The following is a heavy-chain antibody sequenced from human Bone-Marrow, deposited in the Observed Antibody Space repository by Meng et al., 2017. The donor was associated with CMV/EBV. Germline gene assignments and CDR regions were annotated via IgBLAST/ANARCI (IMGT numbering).Heavy chain of an antibody. Sequence: ASVKVSCKASGDIFTGYYIHWVRQAPGQGLEWMGRINPNSGDTIYAQRFQGRVTMTRATSISTAYMELNRLQSDDTAVYYCAKGERMDVWGQGTTVTVPS. J-gene: IGHJ6*02. CDR3: AKGERMDV. V-gene: IGHV1-2*06. CDR1: GDIFTGYY. CDR2: INPNSGDT.